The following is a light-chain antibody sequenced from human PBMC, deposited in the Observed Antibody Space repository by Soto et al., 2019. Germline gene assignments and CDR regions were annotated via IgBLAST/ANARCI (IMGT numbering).Light chain of an antibody. V-gene: IGLV2-11*01. CDR3: SSYSSTTTYIL. J-gene: IGLJ7*01. CDR2: EVT. CDR1: NSDVGGYNY. Sequence: QAVVTQPRSVSGSPGQSVTISCTGTNSDVGGYNYVSWYQQHPGKAPKLIIYEVTDRPSEVSDRFSGSKSGNTASLTISGLQSEDEAFYHCSSYSSTTTYILFGGGTQLTVL.